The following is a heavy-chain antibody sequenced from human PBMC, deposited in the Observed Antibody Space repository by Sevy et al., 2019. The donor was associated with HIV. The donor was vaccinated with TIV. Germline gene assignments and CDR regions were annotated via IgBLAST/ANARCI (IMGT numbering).Heavy chain of an antibody. Sequence: SETLSLTCAVSGGSISTDLYSWNWIRQPPGKGLEWIGYIFHSGNTYYNPSLKSRVTISIDRSKNQFSLNLSSLTAADTAVYYCARSSSAYPYLFDYWGQGTLVTVSS. J-gene: IGHJ4*02. CDR2: IFHSGNT. V-gene: IGHV4-30-2*01. CDR3: ARSSSAYPYLFDY. CDR1: GGSISTDLYS.